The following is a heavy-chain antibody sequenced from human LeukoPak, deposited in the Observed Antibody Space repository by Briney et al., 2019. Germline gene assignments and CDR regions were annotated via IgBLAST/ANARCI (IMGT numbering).Heavy chain of an antibody. V-gene: IGHV4-30-4*01. CDR3: ARLAPSNYHGGSGYLDY. CDR2: IYYSGST. CDR1: GGSISSGDYY. D-gene: IGHD3-22*01. Sequence: SETLSLTCTVSGGSISSGDYYWSWIRQPPGKGLEWIGYIYYSGSTYYNPSLKSRVTISVDTSKNQFSLKLSSVTAADTAVYYCARLAPSNYHGGSGYLDYWGQGTQVTVSS. J-gene: IGHJ4*02.